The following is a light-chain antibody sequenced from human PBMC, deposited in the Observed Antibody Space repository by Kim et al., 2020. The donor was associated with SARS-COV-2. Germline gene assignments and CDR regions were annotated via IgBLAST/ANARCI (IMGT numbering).Light chain of an antibody. J-gene: IGLJ1*01. CDR1: NVGSKN. CDR2: RDS. V-gene: IGLV3-9*01. Sequence: SVARGQTARITCGGNNVGSKNVHWYQQKPGQASVLVIYRDSNRPSGIPERFSGSNSGNTATLTISRAQAGDEADYYCQVWDSSTYVFGTGTKVTVL. CDR3: QVWDSSTYV.